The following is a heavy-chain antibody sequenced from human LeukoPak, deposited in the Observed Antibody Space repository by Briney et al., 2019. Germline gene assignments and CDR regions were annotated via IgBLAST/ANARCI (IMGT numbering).Heavy chain of an antibody. J-gene: IGHJ3*02. Sequence: GGSLRLSCAASGFTVSSNYVSWVRQAPGKGLEWVSLIYSGGSTYSADSVKGRFTISRDNSENTVYLQMDSLRAEDTAVYYCARDLSYCSGAGCDDTYAFDTWGQGTMVTVSS. CDR3: ARDLSYCSGAGCDDTYAFDT. CDR1: GFTVSSNY. V-gene: IGHV3-53*01. D-gene: IGHD2-15*01. CDR2: IYSGGST.